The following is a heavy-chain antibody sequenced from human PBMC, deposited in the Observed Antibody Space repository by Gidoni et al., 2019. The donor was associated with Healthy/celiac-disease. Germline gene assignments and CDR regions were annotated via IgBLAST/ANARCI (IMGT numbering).Heavy chain of an antibody. CDR3: AKDQYSSSLYAYYYGMDV. D-gene: IGHD6-6*01. CDR1: GFTVDDCA. J-gene: IGHJ6*02. Sequence: EVQLVEAGGGLVQTGRSLRLCGAASGFTVDDCAMHWVRQAPGKGLEWVSGISWNSGSIGYADSVKGRFTISRDNAKNSLYLQMNSLRAEDTALYYCAKDQYSSSLYAYYYGMDVWGQGTTVTVSS. V-gene: IGHV3-9*01. CDR2: ISWNSGSI.